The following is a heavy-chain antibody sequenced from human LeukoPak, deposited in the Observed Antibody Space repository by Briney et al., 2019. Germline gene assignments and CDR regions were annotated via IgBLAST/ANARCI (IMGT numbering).Heavy chain of an antibody. J-gene: IGHJ4*02. V-gene: IGHV4-30-4*08. Sequence: SKTLSLTCTVSGGSISSGDYYWSWIRQPPGKGLEWIGYIYYSGSTYYNPSLKSRVTISVDTSKNQFSLKLSSVTAADTAVYYCARVSSEGYCSSTSCLGPLDYWGQGTLVTVSS. CDR1: GGSISSGDYY. D-gene: IGHD2-2*01. CDR3: ARVSSEGYCSSTSCLGPLDY. CDR2: IYYSGST.